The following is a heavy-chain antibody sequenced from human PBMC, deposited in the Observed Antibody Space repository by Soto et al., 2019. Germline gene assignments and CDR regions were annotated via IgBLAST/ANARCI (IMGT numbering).Heavy chain of an antibody. V-gene: IGHV3-30*18. J-gene: IGHJ6*02. CDR3: AKALRYYYYGMDV. CDR1: GFTFSSYG. CDR2: ISYDGSNK. Sequence: QVLLVESGGGVVQPGRSLRLSCAASGFTFSSYGMHWVRQAPGKGLGWVAVISYDGSNKYYADSVKGRVTISRDNYKHTLYLQMNSLRAEDTAVYYCAKALRYYYYGMDVWGQGTTVTVSS.